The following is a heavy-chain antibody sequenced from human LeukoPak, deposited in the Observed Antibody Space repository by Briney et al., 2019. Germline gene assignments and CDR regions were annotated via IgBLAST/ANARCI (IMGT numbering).Heavy chain of an antibody. CDR2: IYYSGST. V-gene: IGHV4-59*12. Sequence: SETLSLTCTVSGGSMSPYHWGWIRQPPGKGLEWTGYIYYSGSTNYNPSLKSRVTISVDTSKNQFSLKLSSVTAADTAVYYCARVPDYPDYWGQGTLVTVSS. J-gene: IGHJ4*02. CDR3: ARVPDYPDY. CDR1: GGSMSPYH. D-gene: IGHD4-11*01.